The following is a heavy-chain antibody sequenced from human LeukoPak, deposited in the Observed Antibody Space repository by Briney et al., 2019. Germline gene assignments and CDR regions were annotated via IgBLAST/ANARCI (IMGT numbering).Heavy chain of an antibody. Sequence: PGGSLRLSCAASGFTLSAYEMNWVRQAPGKGLEWISYISGPSIQYADSVKGRFTISGDNAKNSLYLQMNSLRAEDTAVYYCARSGITGYYDSSGYYYYWGQGTLVTVSS. J-gene: IGHJ4*02. D-gene: IGHD3-22*01. V-gene: IGHV3-48*03. CDR2: ISGPSI. CDR3: ARSGITGYYDSSGYYYY. CDR1: GFTLSAYE.